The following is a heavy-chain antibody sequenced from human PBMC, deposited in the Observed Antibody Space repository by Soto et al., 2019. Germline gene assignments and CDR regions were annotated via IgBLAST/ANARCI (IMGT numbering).Heavy chain of an antibody. CDR2: IIPIFGTA. D-gene: IGHD6-13*01. J-gene: IGHJ4*02. Sequence: QVQLVQSGAEVKKPGSSVKVSCKASGGTFSSYAISWVRQAPGQGLEWMGGIIPIFGTANYAQKFQGRVTITADESTSTAYMELSSLTSEDTAVYYCARDLRETGAAAGATDDYWGQGTLVTVSS. CDR3: ARDLRETGAAAGATDDY. V-gene: IGHV1-69*01. CDR1: GGTFSSYA.